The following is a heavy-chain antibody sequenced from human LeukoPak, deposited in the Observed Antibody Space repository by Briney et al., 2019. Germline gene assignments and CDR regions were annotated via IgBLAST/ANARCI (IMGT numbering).Heavy chain of an antibody. V-gene: IGHV4-59*01. J-gene: IGHJ3*02. CDR3: ARDESGTSAFDI. CDR2: IYYSGST. D-gene: IGHD1-1*01. Sequence: SETLSLTCTVSGGSLNSYFWSWVRQPPGKGLEWVGYIYYSGSTNYNPSLKSRVTISVDTSKNQFSLKLSSVTAADTAVYYCARDESGTSAFDIWGQGTMVTVSS. CDR1: GGSLNSYF.